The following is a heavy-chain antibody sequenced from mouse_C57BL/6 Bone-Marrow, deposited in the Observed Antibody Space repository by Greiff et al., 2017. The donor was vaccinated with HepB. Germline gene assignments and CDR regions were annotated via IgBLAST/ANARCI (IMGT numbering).Heavy chain of an antibody. D-gene: IGHD4-1*01. CDR1: GYTFTDYE. J-gene: IGHJ3*01. Sequence: QVHVKQSGAELVRPGASVTLSCKASGYTFTDYEMHWVKQTPVHGLEWIGAIDPETGGTAYNQKFKGKAILTADKSSSTAYMELRSLTSEDSAVYYCTRGLGRKVFFAYWGQGTLVTVSA. V-gene: IGHV1-15*01. CDR2: IDPETGGT. CDR3: TRGLGRKVFFAY.